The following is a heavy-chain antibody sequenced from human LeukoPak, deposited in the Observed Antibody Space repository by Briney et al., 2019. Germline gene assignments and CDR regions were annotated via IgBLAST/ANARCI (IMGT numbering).Heavy chain of an antibody. CDR2: INPNSGGT. J-gene: IGHJ4*02. Sequence: ASVKVSCKASGYTFTGYYMHWVRQAPGQGLEWMGWINPNSGGTNYAQKFQGRVTITRDTSISTAYMELSRLRSDDTAVYYCARDRVFYYDSSGYYYEFDYWSQGTLVTVSS. V-gene: IGHV1-2*02. CDR3: ARDRVFYYDSSGYYYEFDY. D-gene: IGHD3-22*01. CDR1: GYTFTGYY.